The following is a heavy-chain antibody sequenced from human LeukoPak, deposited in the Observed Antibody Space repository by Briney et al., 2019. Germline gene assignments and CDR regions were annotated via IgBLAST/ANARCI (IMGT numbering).Heavy chain of an antibody. V-gene: IGHV3-48*03. J-gene: IGHJ4*02. CDR1: GFTFSSHE. CDR2: ISSSGSTI. CDR3: ASGYGDYKAY. D-gene: IGHD4-17*01. Sequence: GGSLRLSCAASGFTFSSHEMSWVRQAPGKGLEWVSYISSSGSTIYYADSVKGRFTISRDNAKNSLYLQMNSLRAEDTAVYYCASGYGDYKAYWGQGTLVTVSS.